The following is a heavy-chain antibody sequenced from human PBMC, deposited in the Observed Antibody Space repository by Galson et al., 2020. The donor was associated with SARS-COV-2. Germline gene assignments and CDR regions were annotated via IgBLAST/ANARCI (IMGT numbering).Heavy chain of an antibody. Sequence: KIGESLKISCKGSGYSFTSYWISWVRQMPGKGLEWMGIIYPGDSDTRYSPSFQGQVTISADKSISTAYLQWSSLKASDTAMYYCARAYKPYRDGYNMGIDYWGQGTLVTVSS. CDR2: IYPGDSDT. D-gene: IGHD5-12*01. V-gene: IGHV5-51*01. J-gene: IGHJ4*02. CDR1: GYSFTSYW. CDR3: ARAYKPYRDGYNMGIDY.